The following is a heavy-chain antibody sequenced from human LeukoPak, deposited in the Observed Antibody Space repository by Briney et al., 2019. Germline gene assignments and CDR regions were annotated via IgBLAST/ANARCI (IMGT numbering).Heavy chain of an antibody. Sequence: GESLKISCKGSGYSFTSHWVGWVRQMPGKGLEWMGIIYPGDSDTRYSPSFQGQVTMSADKSISTAYLQWSSLKASDTAIYYCARLGLGSGSSCDYWGQGTLVIVSS. CDR3: ARLGLGSGSSCDY. J-gene: IGHJ4*02. V-gene: IGHV5-51*01. CDR2: IYPGDSDT. D-gene: IGHD3-10*01. CDR1: GYSFTSHW.